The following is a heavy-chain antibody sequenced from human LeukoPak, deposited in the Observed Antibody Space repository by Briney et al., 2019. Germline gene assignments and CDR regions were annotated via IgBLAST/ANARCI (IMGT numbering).Heavy chain of an antibody. CDR1: GFTFSRYW. V-gene: IGHV3-74*01. J-gene: IGHJ4*02. Sequence: GGSLRLSCAASGFTFSRYWMNWVRQAPGKGLVWVSRIKTGGSDTAYADSVKGRFTISRDNAKKTLYLQMNSLRPEDTAVYYCAFHNSSGNFGYWGQGTLVTVSS. D-gene: IGHD3-22*01. CDR3: AFHNSSGNFGY. CDR2: IKTGGSDT.